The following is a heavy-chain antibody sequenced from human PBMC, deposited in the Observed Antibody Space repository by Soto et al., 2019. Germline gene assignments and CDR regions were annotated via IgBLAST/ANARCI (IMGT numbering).Heavy chain of an antibody. J-gene: IGHJ6*02. Sequence: GESLKISCKGSGYTLTGYWIGWVRQMPGKGLEWMGIINPGDSDTRYSPSFQGQVTIPVDKSIGTAYLRWSSLKASDTAIYYCARLGGENYYAMDVWGQGTTVTVSS. D-gene: IGHD3-16*01. CDR3: ARLGGENYYAMDV. CDR1: GYTLTGYW. CDR2: INPGDSDT. V-gene: IGHV5-51*01.